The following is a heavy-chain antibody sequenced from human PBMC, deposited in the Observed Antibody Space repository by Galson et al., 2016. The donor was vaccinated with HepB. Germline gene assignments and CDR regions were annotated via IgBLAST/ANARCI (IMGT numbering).Heavy chain of an antibody. V-gene: IGHV3-30*19. CDR1: GFTFSRYG. J-gene: IGHJ4*02. CDR3: VRLYRFYFDY. D-gene: IGHD2-2*02. Sequence: SLRLSCAASGFTFSRYGFHWVRQAPGKGLEWVALTTYDGGKTSYADSVRGRFTISRDNSKNTLFLQMNRLTADDTAVYFCVRLYRFYFDYWGQGTLVTVSS. CDR2: TTYDGGKT.